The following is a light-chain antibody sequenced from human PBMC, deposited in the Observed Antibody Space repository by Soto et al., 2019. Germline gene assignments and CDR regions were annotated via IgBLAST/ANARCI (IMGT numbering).Light chain of an antibody. J-gene: IGKJ2*01. CDR1: QSVTSN. V-gene: IGKV3-15*01. CDR2: GAS. Sequence: EIVMTQSPAALSVSPGERAILSCRASQSVTSNLAWYQQKPGQAPRLLIYGASTRATGIPARFSGSGSGTDFTLTISSLQSEDFAVYYCQQYNTWPYAFGQGTKLEIK. CDR3: QQYNTWPYA.